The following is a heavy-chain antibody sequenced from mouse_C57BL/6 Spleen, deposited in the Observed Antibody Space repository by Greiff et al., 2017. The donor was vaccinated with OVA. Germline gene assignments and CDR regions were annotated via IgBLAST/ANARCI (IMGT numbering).Heavy chain of an antibody. V-gene: IGHV1-53*01. CDR1: GYTFTSYW. D-gene: IGHD2-12*01. CDR3: ARMHYSYWYLDV. J-gene: IGHJ1*03. Sequence: QVQLQQPGTELVMPGASVKLSCKASGYTFTSYWMHWVKQRPGQGLEWIGDINPTNGGPNYNEKFKSKATLTVDKSSSTASMQLSSLTSEDSAVYYCARMHYSYWYLDVWGTGTTVTVSS. CDR2: INPTNGGP.